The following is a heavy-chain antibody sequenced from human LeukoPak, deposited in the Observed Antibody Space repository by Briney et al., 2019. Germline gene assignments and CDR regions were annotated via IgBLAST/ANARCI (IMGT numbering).Heavy chain of an antibody. CDR1: GLTYSSFA. CDR2: ISGSGDST. D-gene: IGHD2-2*01. Sequence: GGSLRLSCTASGLTYSSFAMSWVRQAPGKGLEWVSVISGSGDSTYYAGSVKGRFTISRDNSKNTLYLQMNSLRAEDTAIYYCARSGSELIVVVPAAINWFDPWGQGTLVTVSS. CDR3: ARSGSELIVVVPAAINWFDP. J-gene: IGHJ5*02. V-gene: IGHV3-23*01.